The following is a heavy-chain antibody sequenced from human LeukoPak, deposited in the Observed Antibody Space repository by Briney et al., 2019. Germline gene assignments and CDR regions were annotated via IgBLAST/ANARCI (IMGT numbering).Heavy chain of an antibody. CDR3: ARDSDSSSSLGYYYYGMDV. CDR1: GYTFTSYG. V-gene: IGHV1-18*01. Sequence: ASVKVSCKASGYTFTSYGISWVRQAPGQGLEWMGWISAYNGNTNYAQKLQGRVTMTTDTSTGTAYMELRSLRSDDTAVYYCARDSDSSSSLGYYYYGMDVWGQGTTVTVSS. D-gene: IGHD6-6*01. CDR2: ISAYNGNT. J-gene: IGHJ6*02.